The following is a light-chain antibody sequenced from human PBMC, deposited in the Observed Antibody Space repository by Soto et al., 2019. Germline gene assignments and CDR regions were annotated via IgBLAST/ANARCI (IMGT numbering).Light chain of an antibody. CDR1: QSISNH. CDR2: AAS. V-gene: IGKV1-39*01. J-gene: IGKJ1*01. Sequence: DIQMTQSPSPLSASVGDRVTITCRANQSISNHLNWYQQEPGKAPNLLIYAASSLQSGVPSRFSGSGSGTEFTLTISSLQSEDFAVYSCQQYNNWPRTFGQGTKVDIK. CDR3: QQYNNWPRT.